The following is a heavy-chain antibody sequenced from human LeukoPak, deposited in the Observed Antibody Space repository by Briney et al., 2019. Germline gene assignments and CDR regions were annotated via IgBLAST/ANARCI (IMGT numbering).Heavy chain of an antibody. J-gene: IGHJ4*02. CDR1: GFTFSSYS. D-gene: IGHD5-18*01. CDR3: AKGDTAMVLTFDY. Sequence: GGSLRLSCAASGFTFSSYSMDWVRQAPGKGLEWVSSITSSGRYIYYADSVKGRFTISRDNSKNTLYLQMNSLRAEDTAVYYCAKGDTAMVLTFDYWGQGTLVTVSS. V-gene: IGHV3-21*04. CDR2: ITSSGRYI.